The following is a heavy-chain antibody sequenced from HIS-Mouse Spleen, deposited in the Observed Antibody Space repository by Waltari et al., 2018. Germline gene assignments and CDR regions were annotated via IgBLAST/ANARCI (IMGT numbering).Heavy chain of an antibody. J-gene: IGHJ6*02. CDR3: AREKGYYGSGSYYYYYYGMDV. D-gene: IGHD3-10*01. V-gene: IGHV4-31*03. CDR2: IYYSGST. CDR1: GGSISSGGYY. Sequence: VQLQESGPGLVKPSQTLSPTCTVSGGSISSGGYYWSCLPQHPGKGLEWIGYIYYSGSTYYNPSLKSRVTISVDTSKNQFSLKLSSVTAADTAVYYCAREKGYYGSGSYYYYYYGMDVWGQGTTVTVSS.